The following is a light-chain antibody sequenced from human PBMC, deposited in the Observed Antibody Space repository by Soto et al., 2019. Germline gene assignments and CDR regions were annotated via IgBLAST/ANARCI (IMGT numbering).Light chain of an antibody. CDR1: QTISSW. CDR3: QHYNSYSES. J-gene: IGKJ1*01. CDR2: KAS. V-gene: IGKV1-5*03. Sequence: DIQMTQSPSTLSGSVGDRVTITCRASQTISSWLAWYQQKPVKAPKLLSYKASTLKSGVPSRFSCSGSGTEFTLTISSLQPYDFATYYCQHYNSYSESFGQGTKVELK.